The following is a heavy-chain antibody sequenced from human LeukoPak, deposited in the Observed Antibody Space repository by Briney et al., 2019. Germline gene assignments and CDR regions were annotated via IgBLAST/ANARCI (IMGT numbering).Heavy chain of an antibody. Sequence: PGGSLRLSCAASGFTFSSYTMHWIRQAPGKGLEWLSAINSEGDTFYADSVRGRFTISRDDSQDTLSLQMNSLRVEDTAFYFCARDMDWSYDCWGQGTLVTVSS. CDR2: INSEGDT. V-gene: IGHV3-53*01. CDR1: GFTFSSYT. CDR3: ARDMDWSYDC. D-gene: IGHD3/OR15-3a*01. J-gene: IGHJ4*02.